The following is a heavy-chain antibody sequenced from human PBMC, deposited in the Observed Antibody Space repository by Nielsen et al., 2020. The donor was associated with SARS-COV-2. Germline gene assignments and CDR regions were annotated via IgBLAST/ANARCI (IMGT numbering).Heavy chain of an antibody. D-gene: IGHD6-13*01. Sequence: SVKVSCKASGYTFTGYYMHWVRQAPGQGLEWMGGIIPIFGTANYAQKFQGRVTITADKSTSTAYMELSSLRSEDTAVYYCATSGYSSSWSAYWGQGTLVTVSS. CDR3: ATSGYSSSWSAY. J-gene: IGHJ4*02. CDR2: IIPIFGTA. CDR1: GYTFTGYY. V-gene: IGHV1-69*06.